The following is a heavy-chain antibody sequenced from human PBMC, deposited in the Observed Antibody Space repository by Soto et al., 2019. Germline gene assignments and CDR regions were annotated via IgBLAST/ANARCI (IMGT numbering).Heavy chain of an antibody. Sequence: QLQLQESGPGLVKPSETLSLTCTVSGGSISSSSYYWGWIRQPPGKGLEWIGSIYYSGSTYYNPSLKSRVTISVDTSKNQFSLKLSSVTAADTAVYYCARLPPRYCSGGSCIWRYYGMDVWGQGTTVTVSS. CDR3: ARLPPRYCSGGSCIWRYYGMDV. CDR1: GGSISSSSYY. J-gene: IGHJ6*02. V-gene: IGHV4-39*01. D-gene: IGHD2-15*01. CDR2: IYYSGST.